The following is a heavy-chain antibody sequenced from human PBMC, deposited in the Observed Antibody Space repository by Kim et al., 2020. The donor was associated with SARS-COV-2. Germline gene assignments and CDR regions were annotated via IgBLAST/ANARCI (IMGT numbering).Heavy chain of an antibody. CDR3: ARDSRSPWGALDI. D-gene: IGHD3-16*01. CDR1: GFTFSSYA. J-gene: IGHJ3*02. Sequence: GGSLRLSCGASGFTFSSYALSWVRQAPGKGLEWVSTISSGRDGSTFYADSVKGRFTISRDNSKNMVYLQMNSLRAEDTALYYCARDSRSPWGALDIRGQGTVVAVSS. V-gene: IGHV3-23*01. CDR2: ISSGRDGST.